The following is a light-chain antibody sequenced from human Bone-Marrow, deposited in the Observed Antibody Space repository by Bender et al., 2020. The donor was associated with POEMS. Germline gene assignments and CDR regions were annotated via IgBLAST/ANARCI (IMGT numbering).Light chain of an antibody. CDR1: VLPKRY. J-gene: IGLJ2*01. Sequence: SNELTQPPSVSVSPGQTATITCSGDVLPKRYAFWYQQKPGQAPILLIYKDRERPSGIPERISGSTSGTTVTLTITGVQAEDEADYYCQSADTSGFYPDVVFGGGTKLTVL. CDR3: QSADTSGFYPDVV. CDR2: KDR. V-gene: IGLV3-25*03.